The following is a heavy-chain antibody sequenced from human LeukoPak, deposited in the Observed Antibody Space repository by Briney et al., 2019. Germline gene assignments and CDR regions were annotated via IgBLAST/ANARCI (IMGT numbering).Heavy chain of an antibody. CDR3: AKDRFGDLIMYFQH. V-gene: IGHV3-23*01. CDR1: GFTYSSYA. D-gene: IGHD3-10*01. J-gene: IGHJ1*01. Sequence: GGSLRLSCAASGFTYSSYAMSWVRQAPGKGLESVSAINGSGGSTYYADSVKGRITISRDNSKNTLYLQMNSLRAEDTAVYFCAKDRFGDLIMYFQHWGQGTLVTVSS. CDR2: INGSGGST.